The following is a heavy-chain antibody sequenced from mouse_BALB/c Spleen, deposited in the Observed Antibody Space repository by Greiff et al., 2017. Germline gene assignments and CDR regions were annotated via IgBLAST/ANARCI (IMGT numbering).Heavy chain of an antibody. CDR3: AREMDY. CDR2: ISNGGGST. J-gene: IGHJ4*01. Sequence: EVQRVESGGGLVQPGGSLKLSCAASGFTFSSYTMSWVRQTPEKRLEWVAYISNGGGSTYYPDTVKGRFTISRDNAKNTLYLQMSSLKSEDTAMYYCAREMDYWGQGTSVTVSS. V-gene: IGHV5-12-2*01. CDR1: GFTFSSYT.